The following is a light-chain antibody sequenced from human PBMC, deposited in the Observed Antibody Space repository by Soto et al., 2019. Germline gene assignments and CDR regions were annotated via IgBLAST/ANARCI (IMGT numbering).Light chain of an antibody. V-gene: IGKV1-13*02. CDR1: QNVTIV. Sequence: AIQLTQSPSSLSASLGDRATITCRASQNVTIVLSCYQQKPRDAPHLLLYAASSLYGGVPPSFIGSGSGRDFTLTISRLEPEDVVVYYCQQYGSSSPITFGQGTRLEIK. CDR2: AAS. CDR3: QQYGSSSPIT. J-gene: IGKJ5*01.